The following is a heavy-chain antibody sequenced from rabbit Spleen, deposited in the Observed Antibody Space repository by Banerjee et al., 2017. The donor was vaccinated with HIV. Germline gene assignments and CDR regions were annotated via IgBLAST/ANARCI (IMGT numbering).Heavy chain of an antibody. D-gene: IGHD2-1*01. CDR3: VRDLGYDDYSEKGYFNL. CDR2: IEPIFGNT. CDR1: GFDFSNYG. J-gene: IGHJ4*01. V-gene: IGHV1S7*01. Sequence: QLVESGGGLVTLGGSLKLSCKASGFDFSNYGVSWVRQAPGKGLEWIGYIEPIFGNTYYASWVNGRFTMSSHNAQNTLYLQLNSLTAADTATYFCVRDLGYDDYSEKGYFNLWGPGTLVTVS.